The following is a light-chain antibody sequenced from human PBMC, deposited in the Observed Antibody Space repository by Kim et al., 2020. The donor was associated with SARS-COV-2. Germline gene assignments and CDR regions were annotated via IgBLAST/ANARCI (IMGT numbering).Light chain of an antibody. V-gene: IGKV1-5*01. Sequence: SASVGDRVTVTCRASQTISRSLAWYQQKSGKAPNLLISGASNLESGVPSRFSGSGSRTEFTLTINNLQPEDFATYYCQQYNNYPYTFGQGTKLEIK. J-gene: IGKJ2*01. CDR3: QQYNNYPYT. CDR1: QTISRS. CDR2: GAS.